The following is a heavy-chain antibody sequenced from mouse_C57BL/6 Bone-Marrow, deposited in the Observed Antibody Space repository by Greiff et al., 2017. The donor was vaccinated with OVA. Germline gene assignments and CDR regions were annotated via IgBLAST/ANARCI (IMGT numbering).Heavy chain of an antibody. CDR2: IHPNSGST. J-gene: IGHJ2*01. Sequence: QVQLQQPGAELVKPGASVKLSCKASGYTFTSYWMHWVKQRPGQGLEWIGMIHPNSGSTNYNEKFKSKATLTVDKSSCTAYMQLSSLTSEDSAVYYCVYYGSRGSYWGQGTTLTVSS. CDR3: VYYGSRGSY. D-gene: IGHD1-1*01. V-gene: IGHV1-64*01. CDR1: GYTFTSYW.